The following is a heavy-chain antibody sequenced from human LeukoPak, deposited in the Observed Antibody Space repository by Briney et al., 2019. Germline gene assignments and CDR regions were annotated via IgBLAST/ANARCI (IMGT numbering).Heavy chain of an antibody. V-gene: IGHV1-2*06. CDR2: INSNTGGT. D-gene: IGHD2-2*01. Sequence: ASVKVSCKASGYTFIHYFIHWVRQAPGQGLEWMGRINSNTGGTEYTQKFQGRVTMTRDTSITTVYMELTGLASDDTAVYYCARDSYCSSTSCSPENWFDPWGQGTLVTVSS. CDR3: ARDSYCSSTSCSPENWFDP. CDR1: GYTFIHYF. J-gene: IGHJ5*02.